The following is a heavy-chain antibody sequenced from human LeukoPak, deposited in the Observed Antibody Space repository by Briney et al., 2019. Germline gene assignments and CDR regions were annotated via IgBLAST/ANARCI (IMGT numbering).Heavy chain of an antibody. D-gene: IGHD2-2*01. V-gene: IGHV3-23*01. CDR1: GFTFSSYA. CDR3: AKWGDCSSTSCYVSLGDYYYYGMDV. J-gene: IGHJ6*04. Sequence: GGPLRLSCAASGFTFSSYAMSWVRQAPGKGLEWASAISGSGGSTYYADSAKGRFTISRDNSKNTLYLQMNSLRAEDTAVYYCAKWGDCSSTSCYVSLGDYYYYGMDVWGKGTTVTVSS. CDR2: ISGSGGST.